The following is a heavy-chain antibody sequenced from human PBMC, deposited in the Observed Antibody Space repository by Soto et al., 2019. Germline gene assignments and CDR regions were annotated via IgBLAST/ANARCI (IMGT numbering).Heavy chain of an antibody. CDR1: GFTFSDYY. Sequence: PGGSLRLSCAASGFTFSDYYMSWIRQAPGKGLEWVSYISSSGSTIYYADSVKGRFTISRDNAKNSLYLQMNSLRAEDTAVYYCARDQAPLNYDFWSGYYTYAFDIWGQGTMVT. J-gene: IGHJ3*02. CDR3: ARDQAPLNYDFWSGYYTYAFDI. D-gene: IGHD3-3*01. CDR2: ISSSGSTI. V-gene: IGHV3-11*01.